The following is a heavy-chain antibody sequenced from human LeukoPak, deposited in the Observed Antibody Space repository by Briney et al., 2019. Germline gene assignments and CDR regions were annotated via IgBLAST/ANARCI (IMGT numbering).Heavy chain of an antibody. CDR3: ATEATAVEFEY. CDR2: LWYDGSIE. D-gene: IGHD6-19*01. CDR1: GFTFSSYG. V-gene: IGHV3-33*07. Sequence: GGSLRLSCAASGFTFSSYGMYWVRQAPGKGLEWVAVLWYDGSIEYYADSVKGRFTISRDNSKNTLYLQMNSLRVEDTAVYYCATEATAVEFEYWGQGTLVTVSS. J-gene: IGHJ4*02.